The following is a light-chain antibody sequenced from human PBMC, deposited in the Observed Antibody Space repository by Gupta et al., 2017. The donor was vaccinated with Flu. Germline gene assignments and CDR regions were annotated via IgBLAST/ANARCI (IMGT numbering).Light chain of an antibody. V-gene: IGLV3-1*01. J-gene: IGLJ2*01. CDR3: QAWDSSTAV. Sequence: SQRKTASTTCSEGRLGDKFGCWYQQKPGHTLLLVIYKNNKRASGVPERFSSSNSGNTATLTMSGTQAMDEYDYYCQAWDSSTAVFGGGTKLTVL. CDR1: RLGDKF. CDR2: KNN.